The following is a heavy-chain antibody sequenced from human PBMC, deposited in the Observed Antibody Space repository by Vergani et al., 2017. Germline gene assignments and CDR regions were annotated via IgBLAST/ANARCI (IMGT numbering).Heavy chain of an antibody. V-gene: IGHV1-2*02. D-gene: IGHD1-1*01. CDR2: INPNSGGT. J-gene: IGHJ4*02. Sequence: QVQLVQSGAEVKKPGASVKVSCKASGYTFTGYYMHWVRQAPGQGLEWMGWINPNSGGTNYAQKLQGRVTMTRDTSISTAYMELSRLRSDDTAVYYCARGGTDGFDYWGQGTLVTVSS. CDR3: ARGGTDGFDY. CDR1: GYTFTGYY.